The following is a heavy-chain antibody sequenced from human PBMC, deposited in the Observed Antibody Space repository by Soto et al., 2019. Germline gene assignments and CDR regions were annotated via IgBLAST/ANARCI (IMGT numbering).Heavy chain of an antibody. V-gene: IGHV3-30-3*01. CDR2: ISYDGSNK. CDR3: ARDKSITMIVVVSLWYFDL. D-gene: IGHD3-22*01. J-gene: IGHJ2*01. CDR1: GFTFSSYA. Sequence: QVQLVESGGGVVQPGRSLRLSCAASGFTFSSYAMHWVRQAPGKGLEWVAVISYDGSNKYYADSVEGRFTISRDNSKITLYLQMNSLRAEDTAVYYCARDKSITMIVVVSLWYFDLWGRGTLVTVSS.